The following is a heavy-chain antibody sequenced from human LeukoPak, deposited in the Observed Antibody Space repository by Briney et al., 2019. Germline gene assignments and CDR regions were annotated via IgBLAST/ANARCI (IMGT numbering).Heavy chain of an antibody. D-gene: IGHD2-2*01. J-gene: IGHJ4*02. CDR2: IIPIFGTA. CDR3: ARDLEHCRNIICSNSAY. V-gene: IGHV1-69*13. CDR1: GGTFSSYA. Sequence: SVKVSCKASGGTFSSYAISWVRQAPGQGLEWMGGIIPIFGTANYAQKFQGRVTITADESTSTAYMELSSLRSEDTAVYYCARDLEHCRNIICSNSAYWGQGTLVTVSS.